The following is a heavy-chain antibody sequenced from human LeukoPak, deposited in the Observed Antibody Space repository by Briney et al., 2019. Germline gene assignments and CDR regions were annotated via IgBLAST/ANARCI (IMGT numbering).Heavy chain of an antibody. J-gene: IGHJ3*01. CDR2: IYPSDSNT. V-gene: IGHV5-51*01. Sequence: GESLKISCKGSGYSFSSYWIAWVRQMPGKGLEWMGIIYPSDSNTKYSPSFQGQVTISADKSIDTAYVQRNSLKASDTAMYYCARATLSFSFGAFGVWGQGTMVTVSS. D-gene: IGHD3-16*01. CDR1: GYSFSSYW. CDR3: ARATLSFSFGAFGV.